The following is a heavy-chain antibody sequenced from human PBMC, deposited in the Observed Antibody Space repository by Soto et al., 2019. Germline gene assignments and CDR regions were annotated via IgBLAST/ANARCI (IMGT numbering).Heavy chain of an antibody. CDR1: GDSIGSGDYY. J-gene: IGHJ5*02. CDR2: IYKSGRT. D-gene: IGHD6-6*01. CDR3: ARSLSSSSGYFDP. Sequence: QVHLQESGPGLLKPSQTLSLTCAVSGDSIGSGDYYWTWIRQSPGKGLEYIGYIYKSGRTYYNPSFKSRPVISLDTSKNQVFLRLTSLTAAHTAMYFCARSLSSSSGYFDPWGQGTLVTVSS. V-gene: IGHV4-30-4*01.